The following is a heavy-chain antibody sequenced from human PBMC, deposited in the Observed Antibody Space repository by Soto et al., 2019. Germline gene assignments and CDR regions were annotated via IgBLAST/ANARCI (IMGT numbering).Heavy chain of an antibody. Sequence: TLSLTCAVYGGSFSGYYWSWIRQPPGKGLEWIGEINHSGSTNYNPSLKSRVTISVDTSKNQFSLKLSSVTAADTAVYYCARARRIGYSGYDYNYWGQGTLVTVSS. V-gene: IGHV4-34*01. CDR2: INHSGST. CDR1: GGSFSGYY. J-gene: IGHJ4*02. CDR3: ARARRIGYSGYDYNY. D-gene: IGHD5-12*01.